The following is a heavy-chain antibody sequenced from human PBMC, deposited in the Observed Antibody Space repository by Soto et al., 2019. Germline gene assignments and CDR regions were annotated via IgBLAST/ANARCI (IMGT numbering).Heavy chain of an antibody. V-gene: IGHV1-46*01. CDR1: GYTFTSYY. CDR2: INPSGGST. CDR3: ARASYSSSWYSDWFDP. D-gene: IGHD6-13*01. Sequence: ASVKVSCKASGYTFTSYYMHWVRQAPGQGLEWMGIINPSGGSTSYAQKFQGRVTMTRDTSTSTVYMELSSLRSDDTAVYYCARASYSSSWYSDWFDPWGQGTLVTVSS. J-gene: IGHJ5*02.